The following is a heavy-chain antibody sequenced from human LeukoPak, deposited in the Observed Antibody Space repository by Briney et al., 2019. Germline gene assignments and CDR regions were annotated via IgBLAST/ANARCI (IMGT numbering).Heavy chain of an antibody. D-gene: IGHD5-18*01. V-gene: IGHV3-23*01. J-gene: IGHJ4*02. CDR1: GFTFSSYA. Sequence: GGSLRLSCAASGFTFSSYAMGWVRQAPGKGLEWVSAITASGGNTYYADSVKGRFTISRDNSKNTLYLQVNSLRVEDTAVYYCAKGNGYSYGRYYFDYWGQGTLVTVSS. CDR3: AKGNGYSYGRYYFDY. CDR2: ITASGGNT.